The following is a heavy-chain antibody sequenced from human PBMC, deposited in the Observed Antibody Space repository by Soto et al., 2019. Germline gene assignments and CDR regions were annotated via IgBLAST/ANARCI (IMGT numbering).Heavy chain of an antibody. D-gene: IGHD3-10*01. V-gene: IGHV1-69*13. CDR3: VRVLDYYGSGSYTTQSRDWDYYYYGMDD. J-gene: IGHJ6*01. CDR2: IIPIFGTA. Sequence: SVKVSCKASGGTFSSYAISWVRQAPGQGLERMGGIIPIFGTANYAQKFQGRVTITADESTSTAYMELSSLRSEDTAVFYCVRVLDYYGSGSYTTQSRDWDYYYYGMDDW. CDR1: GGTFSSYA.